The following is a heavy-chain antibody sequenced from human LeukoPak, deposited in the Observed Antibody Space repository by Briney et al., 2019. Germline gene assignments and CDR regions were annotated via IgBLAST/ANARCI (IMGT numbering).Heavy chain of an antibody. D-gene: IGHD3-10*01. CDR3: ASGRFGELFLGYFDY. Sequence: PSETLSLTCTVSGGSISSSSYCWGWIRQPPGKGLEWIGSIYYSGSTYYNPSLKSRVTISVDTSKNQFSLKLSSVTAADTAMYYCASGRFGELFLGYFDYWGQGTLVTVSS. CDR1: GGSISSSSYC. CDR2: IYYSGST. J-gene: IGHJ4*02. V-gene: IGHV4-39*07.